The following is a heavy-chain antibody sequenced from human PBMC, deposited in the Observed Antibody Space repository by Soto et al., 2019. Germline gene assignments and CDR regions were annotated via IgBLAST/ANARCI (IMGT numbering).Heavy chain of an antibody. J-gene: IGHJ5*02. Sequence: VASVKVSCKASGGTFSSYAISWVRQAPGQGLEWMGGIIPIFGTANYAQKFQGRVTITADKSTSTAYMELSSLRSEDTAVYYCARVLPAGGGFDPWGQGTLVTVSS. CDR1: GGTFSSYA. CDR2: IIPIFGTA. V-gene: IGHV1-69*06. D-gene: IGHD6-19*01. CDR3: ARVLPAGGGFDP.